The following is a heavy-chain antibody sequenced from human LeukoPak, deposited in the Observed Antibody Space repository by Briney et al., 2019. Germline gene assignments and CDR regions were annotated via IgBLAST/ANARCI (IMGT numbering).Heavy chain of an antibody. CDR1: GFTFSSYA. D-gene: IGHD3-9*01. CDR3: TRDLMDYDVSTGLHHYYMDV. CDR2: ISYDGSNK. J-gene: IGHJ6*02. Sequence: GGSLRLSCAASGFTFSSYAMHWVRQAPGKGLEWVAVISYDGSNKYYADSVKGRFTISRDNSKNTLYLQMNSLRAGDTAVYYCTRDLMDYDVSTGLHHYYMDVWGQGTTVTVSS. V-gene: IGHV3-30-3*01.